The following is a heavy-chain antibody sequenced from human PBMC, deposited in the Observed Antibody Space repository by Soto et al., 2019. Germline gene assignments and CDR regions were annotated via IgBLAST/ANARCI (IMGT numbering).Heavy chain of an antibody. CDR3: ARGFGLYSSGPYYFDY. CDR1: GFTFSSYG. V-gene: IGHV3-33*01. J-gene: IGHJ4*02. Sequence: GGSLRLSCAASGFTFSSYGMHWVRQAPGKGLEWVAVIWYDGSNKYYADSVKGRFTISRDNSKNTLYLQMNSLRAEDTAVYYCARGFGLYSSGPYYFDYWGQGTLVTVSS. D-gene: IGHD6-19*01. CDR2: IWYDGSNK.